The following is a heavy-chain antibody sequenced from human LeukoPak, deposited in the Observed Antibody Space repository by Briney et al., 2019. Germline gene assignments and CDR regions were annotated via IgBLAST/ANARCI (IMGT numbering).Heavy chain of an antibody. CDR3: ARGGAARPDY. Sequence: PGVSVPLPCTACGFMFSNYGLNWVRQAPGKGLEWVAYLGSNRKSIDYADSVNGRFTISRDNAQNSLFLQMNSLRAEDTAVYYCARGGAARPDYWGQGTMVTVSS. D-gene: IGHD6-6*01. J-gene: IGHJ4*02. V-gene: IGHV3-48*01. CDR1: GFMFSNYG. CDR2: LGSNRKSI.